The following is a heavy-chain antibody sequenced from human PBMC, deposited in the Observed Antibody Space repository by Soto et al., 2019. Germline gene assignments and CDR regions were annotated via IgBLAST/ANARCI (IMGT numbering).Heavy chain of an antibody. CDR2: ITWNSRVL. CDR3: AKGRYDFWSPYYFDS. V-gene: IGHV3-9*01. Sequence: GGSLRLSCVGTGLNFDDFAMHWVRQAPGKGLEWVSGITWNSRVLAYADSVKGRFTIARDNARNSLYLQMDSLRDEDTALYYCAKGRYDFWSPYYFDSWGQGTLVTVSS. CDR1: GLNFDDFA. J-gene: IGHJ4*02. D-gene: IGHD3-3*01.